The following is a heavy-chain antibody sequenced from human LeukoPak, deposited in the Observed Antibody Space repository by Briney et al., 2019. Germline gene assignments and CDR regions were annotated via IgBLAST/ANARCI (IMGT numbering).Heavy chain of an antibody. V-gene: IGHV3-48*03. CDR2: ISSVGSTR. CDR3: AREGGYYYDY. Sequence: GGSLRLSCGVSGFTFSSYEMNWVRQAPGKGLEWVSYISSVGSTRHYADSVKGRFTISRDNAKNSLYLQMNSLRAEDTAVYYCAREGGYYYDYWGQGTLVTVSS. CDR1: GFTFSSYE. D-gene: IGHD3-22*01. J-gene: IGHJ4*02.